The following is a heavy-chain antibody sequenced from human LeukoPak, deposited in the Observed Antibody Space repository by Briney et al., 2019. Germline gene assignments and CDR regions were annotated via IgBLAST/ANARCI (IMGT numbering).Heavy chain of an antibody. CDR1: GNYW. CDR2: INSDGSWT. J-gene: IGHJ4*02. D-gene: IGHD2-2*01. CDR3: VSFYETY. Sequence: GGSLRLSCAASGNYWMHWVRQAPGKGLVWVSHINSDGSWTSYADSVKGRFTISKDNAKNTVYLQMNNLRAEDTAVYYCVSFYETYWGRGTLVTVSS. V-gene: IGHV3-74*01.